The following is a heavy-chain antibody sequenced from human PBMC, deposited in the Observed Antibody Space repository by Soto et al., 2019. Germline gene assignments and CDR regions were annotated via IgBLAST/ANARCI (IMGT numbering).Heavy chain of an antibody. Sequence: GGSLRLSCAASGFTFSSYSMNWVRQAPGKGLEWVSYISSSSSTIYYADSVKGRFTISRDNAKNSLYLQMNSLRDEDTAVYYCARDHKYYYDSSGYNGRLDYWGQGTLVTVYS. CDR3: ARDHKYYYDSSGYNGRLDY. D-gene: IGHD3-22*01. CDR1: GFTFSSYS. V-gene: IGHV3-48*02. J-gene: IGHJ4*02. CDR2: ISSSSSTI.